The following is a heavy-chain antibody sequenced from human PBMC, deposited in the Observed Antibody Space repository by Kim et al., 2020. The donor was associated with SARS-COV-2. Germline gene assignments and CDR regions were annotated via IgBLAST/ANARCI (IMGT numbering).Heavy chain of an antibody. J-gene: IGHJ4*02. V-gene: IGHV3-30*04. CDR2: ISYDGSNK. CDR1: GFTFSSYA. D-gene: IGHD3-10*01. Sequence: GGSLRLSCAASGFTFSSYAMHWVRQAPGKGLEWVAVISYDGSNKYYADSVKGRFTISRDNSKNTLYLQMNSLRAEDTAVYYCAREMFGSGSYGEFDYWGQGTLVTVSS. CDR3: AREMFGSGSYGEFDY.